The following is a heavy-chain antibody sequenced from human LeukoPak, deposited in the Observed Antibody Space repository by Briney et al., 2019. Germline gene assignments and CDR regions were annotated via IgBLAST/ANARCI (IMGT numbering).Heavy chain of an antibody. CDR3: ARVPYSYGPFDY. CDR2: IIPIFGTA. J-gene: IGHJ4*02. V-gene: IGHV1-69*01. D-gene: IGHD5-18*01. Sequence: SVKVSCKASGGTFSSYAISWVRQAPGQGLEWMGGIIPIFGTANYAQKFQGRVTITADESTSTAYMELSSLRSEDTAVYYCARVPYSYGPFDYWGQGTLVTVSS. CDR1: GGTFSSYA.